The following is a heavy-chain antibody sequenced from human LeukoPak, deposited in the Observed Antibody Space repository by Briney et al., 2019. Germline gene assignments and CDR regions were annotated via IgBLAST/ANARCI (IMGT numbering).Heavy chain of an antibody. J-gene: IGHJ4*02. D-gene: IGHD4-17*01. V-gene: IGHV3-33*01. CDR1: GFTFSNYG. CDR3: ARDRAVTTW. Sequence: PGGSLRLSCAASGFTFSNYGMAWVRQPPGKGLEWLAAIWYDGSNKYYADSVKGRFTISRDNSERTLYLQMNSLRAEDTAVYYCARDRAVTTWWGQGTLVTVSS. CDR2: IWYDGSNK.